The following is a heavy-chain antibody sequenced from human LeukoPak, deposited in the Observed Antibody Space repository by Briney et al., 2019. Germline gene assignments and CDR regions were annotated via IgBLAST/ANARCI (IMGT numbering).Heavy chain of an antibody. CDR3: ARVWSSGYTKDY. D-gene: IGHD3-22*01. CDR2: ISSSSSYI. CDR1: GVTLRSNS. Sequence: SAGTLRLSCAESGVTLRSNSMKWVCQAKGKGLEWVSSISSSSSYIYYADSVKGRFTISRDNAKNSLYLQMNSLRAEDTAVYYCARVWSSGYTKDYWGQGTLVTVSS. J-gene: IGHJ4*02. V-gene: IGHV3-21*01.